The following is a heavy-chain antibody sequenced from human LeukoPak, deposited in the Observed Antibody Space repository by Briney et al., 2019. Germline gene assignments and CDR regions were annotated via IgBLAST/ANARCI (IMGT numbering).Heavy chain of an antibody. CDR3: TTSLDCSSTSCYDISDY. CDR2: IKRKTYGGLT. D-gene: IGHD2-2*01. J-gene: IGHJ4*02. V-gene: IGHV3-15*01. Sequence: GGSVSLLCAVCGLTHSNAWVRGVRQAPAKGREWVGRIKRKTYGGLTDYAAPVKGRFTISRDDSKNTLYLQMNSLKTEDTAVYYCTTSLDCSSTSCYDISDYWGQGTLVTVSS. CDR1: GLTHSNAW.